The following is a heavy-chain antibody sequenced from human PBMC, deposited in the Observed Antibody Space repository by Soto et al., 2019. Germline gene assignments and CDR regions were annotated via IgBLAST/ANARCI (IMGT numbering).Heavy chain of an antibody. CDR1: GFSLSTSGMC. Sequence: GSGPTLVNPTQTLTLTCTFSGFSLSTSGMCVSWIRQPPGKALEWLARIDCDDDKYYNTSLKPRLTISKDTSKNQAILTMTNLDPVQTATYYCARTDAEAPDYFEHWGQGTLVTVSS. V-gene: IGHV2-70*11. CDR2: IDCDDDK. CDR3: ARTDAEAPDYFEH. J-gene: IGHJ1*01.